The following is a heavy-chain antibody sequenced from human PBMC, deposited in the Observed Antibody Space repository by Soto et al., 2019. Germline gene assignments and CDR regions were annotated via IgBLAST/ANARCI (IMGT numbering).Heavy chain of an antibody. V-gene: IGHV4-31*03. CDR1: GGSISSGGYY. CDR2: IYSSGVT. Sequence: PSETLSLTCTFSGGSISSGGYYWSWIRQHPGKGLEWIGYIYSSGVTYYDPSLKSRVTMSVDMSKNQFSLRLSSVTAADTAVYYCATKPNGLYYFDYWGQGALVTVSS. D-gene: IGHD2-8*01. CDR3: ATKPNGLYYFDY. J-gene: IGHJ4*02.